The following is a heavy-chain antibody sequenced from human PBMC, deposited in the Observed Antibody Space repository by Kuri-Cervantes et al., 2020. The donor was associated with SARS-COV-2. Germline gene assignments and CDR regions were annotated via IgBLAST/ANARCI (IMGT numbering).Heavy chain of an antibody. CDR2: IYSGGST. CDR1: GFTVSSNY. CDR3: ARVAGVGPIYYYYMDV. J-gene: IGHJ6*03. V-gene: IGHV3-66*02. Sequence: GESLKISCAASGFTVSSNYMSWVRQAPGKGLEWVSVIYSGGSTYYADSVKGRFTISRDNSKNTLYLQMNSLRAEDTAVYYCARVAGVGPIYYYYMDVWGEGTTVTVSS. D-gene: IGHD1-26*01.